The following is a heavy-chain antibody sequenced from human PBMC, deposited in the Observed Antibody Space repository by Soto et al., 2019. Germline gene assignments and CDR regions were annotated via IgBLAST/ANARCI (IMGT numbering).Heavy chain of an antibody. Sequence: EVQLVESGGGLVKPGGSLRLSCAASGFTFRSYGMNWVRQAPGKGLEWVSSISSANNYITYGDSMKGRFTISRDNANNALYLQMNSLRAEDTAVYYCARDAWVRGDLDASDIWGQGTAVTVSS. CDR2: ISSANNYI. J-gene: IGHJ3*02. V-gene: IGHV3-21*01. CDR1: GFTFRSYG. CDR3: ARDAWVRGDLDASDI. D-gene: IGHD3-10*01.